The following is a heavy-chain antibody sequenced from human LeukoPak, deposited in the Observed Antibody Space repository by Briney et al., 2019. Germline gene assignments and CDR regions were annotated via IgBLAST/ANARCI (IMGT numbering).Heavy chain of an antibody. Sequence: EASVKVSCKASGYTFTSYDINWVRQATGQGLEWMGWMNPNSGNTGYAQKFRGRVTMTRNTSISTAYMELSSLRSEDTAVYYCARGLESCSSTSCYLTPRWSYYMDVWGKGTTVTVSS. V-gene: IGHV1-8*01. CDR3: ARGLESCSSTSCYLTPRWSYYMDV. CDR2: MNPNSGNT. J-gene: IGHJ6*03. CDR1: GYTFTSYD. D-gene: IGHD2-2*01.